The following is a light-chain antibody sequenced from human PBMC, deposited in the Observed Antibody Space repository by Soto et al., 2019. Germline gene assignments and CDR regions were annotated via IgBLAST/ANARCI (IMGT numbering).Light chain of an antibody. CDR3: QQYENLPT. CDR2: DAS. Sequence: DIQMKQSPSSLSASVGDRVTITCQASQNITNYLNWYQQKPGRDPKLLIYDASNLEAGVPSRFRGSGSGTDFTLTISRLQPEDIATYYCQQYENLPTVGQGTRLEIK. J-gene: IGKJ5*01. V-gene: IGKV1-33*01. CDR1: QNITNY.